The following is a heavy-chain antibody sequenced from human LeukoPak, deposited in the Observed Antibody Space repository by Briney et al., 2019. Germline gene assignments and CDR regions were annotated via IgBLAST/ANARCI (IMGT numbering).Heavy chain of an antibody. CDR1: GGSLSSGGYC. Sequence: SQTLSLTCAVSGGSLSSGGYCWSWIRQQPGRGLEWLGYIYHSGSTYYNPSLKGRVTISVYRSKNQFSLKLSSVTAADTAVYYCARGTMVRRAADAFDICGQGTMVTVSS. V-gene: IGHV4-30-2*01. J-gene: IGHJ3*02. D-gene: IGHD3-10*01. CDR3: ARGTMVRRAADAFDI. CDR2: IYHSGST.